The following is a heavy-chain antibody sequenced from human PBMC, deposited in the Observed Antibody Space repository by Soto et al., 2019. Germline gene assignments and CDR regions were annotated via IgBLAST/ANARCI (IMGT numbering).Heavy chain of an antibody. CDR1: GYTFTGYY. V-gene: IGHV1-2*02. CDR2: INPNRGGT. J-gene: IGHJ4*02. Sequence: ASVKVSCKASGYTFTGYYMHWVRQAPGQGLEWMGWINPNRGGTNYAQKFQVRVTMTRDTSISTAYMELSRLRSDDTAVYYCARGRPDGDYYYDSSGFEYPFDYWAQGTLVPVSS. CDR3: ARGRPDGDYYYDSSGFEYPFDY. D-gene: IGHD3-22*01.